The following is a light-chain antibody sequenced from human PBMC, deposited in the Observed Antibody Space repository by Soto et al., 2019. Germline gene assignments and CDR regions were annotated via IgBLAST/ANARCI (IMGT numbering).Light chain of an antibody. Sequence: QSALTQPASVSGSPGQSITISCTGTSSVVGGYNYVSWYQQHPGKAPKLMIYDVSNRPSGVSNRFSGSKSGNTASLTISGLQAEYEADYYCSSYTSSSTPVFGGGTKVTVL. CDR1: SSVVGGYNY. V-gene: IGLV2-14*01. CDR2: DVS. J-gene: IGLJ2*01. CDR3: SSYTSSSTPV.